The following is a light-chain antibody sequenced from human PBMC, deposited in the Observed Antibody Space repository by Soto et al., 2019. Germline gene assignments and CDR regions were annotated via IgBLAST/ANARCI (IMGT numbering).Light chain of an antibody. CDR3: CSYAGSYTEL. Sequence: QSALTQPRSVSGSPGQSVSISSTGTSSDVGNCNYVSWYQQHPGKAPKLMIYDVTKRPSGVPDRFSGSKSGNTASLTISGLQAEDEADYYCCSYAGSYTELFGGGTKLTVL. J-gene: IGLJ2*01. V-gene: IGLV2-11*01. CDR2: DVT. CDR1: SSDVGNCNY.